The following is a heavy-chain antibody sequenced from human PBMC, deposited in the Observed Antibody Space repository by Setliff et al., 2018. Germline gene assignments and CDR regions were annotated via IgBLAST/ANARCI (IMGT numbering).Heavy chain of an antibody. D-gene: IGHD6-19*01. CDR1: GFTFSSYW. Sequence: PGGSLRLSCAASGFTFSSYWMSWVRQAPGKGLEWVSVIYSGGSTYYAASVKGRFTISRDNAKNSLYLQMNSLRAEDTAVYYCARASSVAGLTTDYWGQGTLVTVST. J-gene: IGHJ4*02. CDR3: ARASSVAGLTTDY. V-gene: IGHV3-66*01. CDR2: IYSGGST.